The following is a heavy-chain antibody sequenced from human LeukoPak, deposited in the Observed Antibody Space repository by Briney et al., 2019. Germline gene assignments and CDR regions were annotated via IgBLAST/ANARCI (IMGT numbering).Heavy chain of an antibody. CDR2: IYYSGST. Sequence: SSETLSLTCTASGGSISSYYWSWIRQPPGKGLEWIGYIYYSGSTNYNPSLKSRVTISVDTSKNQFSLKLSSVTAADTAVYYCARSGYDSWSGYYDWFDPWGQGTLVTVSS. D-gene: IGHD3-3*01. CDR1: GGSISSYY. V-gene: IGHV4-59*01. CDR3: ARSGYDSWSGYYDWFDP. J-gene: IGHJ5*02.